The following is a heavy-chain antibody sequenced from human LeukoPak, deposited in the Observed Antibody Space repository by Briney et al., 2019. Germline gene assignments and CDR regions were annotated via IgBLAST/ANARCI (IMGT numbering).Heavy chain of an antibody. D-gene: IGHD3-10*01. CDR2: IIPVLGIA. CDR3: ARDAAYYGSGSYFKD. CDR1: GGTFSSYA. J-gene: IGHJ4*02. Sequence: SVKVSCKASGGTFSSYAISWVRQAPGQGLEWMGRIIPVLGIANYAQKFQGRVTITADKSTSTAYMELSGLRSEDTAVYYCARDAAYYGSGSYFKDWGQGTLVTVSS. V-gene: IGHV1-69*04.